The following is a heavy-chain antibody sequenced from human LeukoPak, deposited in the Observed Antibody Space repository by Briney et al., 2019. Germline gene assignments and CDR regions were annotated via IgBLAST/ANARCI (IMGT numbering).Heavy chain of an antibody. CDR3: ARDKSVYYDTSGSRFDY. D-gene: IGHD3-22*01. Sequence: SETLSLTCTVSGGSISSSSYYWGWIRQPPGKGLEWIGSIYYSGSTYYNPSLKSRVTISVDTSKNQFSLKLSSVTAADTAVYYCARDKSVYYDTSGSRFDYWGQGTLVTVSS. CDR1: GGSISSSSYY. V-gene: IGHV4-39*02. CDR2: IYYSGST. J-gene: IGHJ4*02.